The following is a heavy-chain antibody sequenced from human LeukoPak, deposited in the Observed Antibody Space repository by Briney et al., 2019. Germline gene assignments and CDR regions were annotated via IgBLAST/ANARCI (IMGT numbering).Heavy chain of an antibody. CDR2: IVVGSGNT. V-gene: IGHV1-58*02. Sequence: GASVKVSCKASGFTFTSSAMQWVRQARGQRIEWIGWIVVGSGNTNYAQKFQERVTITRDMSTSTAYMELSSLRSEDTAVYYCAADPLSYDSSGCYPYWFGYWGQGTLVTVFS. J-gene: IGHJ4*02. D-gene: IGHD3-22*01. CDR1: GFTFTSSA. CDR3: AADPLSYDSSGCYPYWFGY.